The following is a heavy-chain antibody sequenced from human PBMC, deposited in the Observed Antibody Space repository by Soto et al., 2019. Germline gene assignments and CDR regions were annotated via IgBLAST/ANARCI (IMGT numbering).Heavy chain of an antibody. D-gene: IGHD3-10*01. CDR3: AAPPGRYYYGSGSYTSVYYYGMDV. CDR2: IVVGSGNT. Sequence: SVKVSCKASGFTFTSSAVQWVRQARGQRLEWIGWIVVGSGNTNYAQKFQERVTITRDMSTSTAYMELSSLRSEDTAVYYCAAPPGRYYYGSGSYTSVYYYGMDVWGQGTTVTVSS. V-gene: IGHV1-58*01. J-gene: IGHJ6*02. CDR1: GFTFTSSA.